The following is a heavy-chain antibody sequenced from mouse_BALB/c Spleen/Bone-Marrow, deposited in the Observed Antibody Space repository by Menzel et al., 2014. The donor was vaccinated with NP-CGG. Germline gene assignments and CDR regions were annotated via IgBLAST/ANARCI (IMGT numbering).Heavy chain of an antibody. J-gene: IGHJ4*01. V-gene: IGHV5-12-1*01. CDR2: ISSGGGST. D-gene: IGHD1-1*01. Sequence: EVQRVESGGGLVKPGGSLKLSCAASGFAFSSYDMSWVRQTPEKRLEWVAYISSGGGSTYYPDTVKGRFTISRDNAKNTLYLQMSSLKSEDTAMYYCARPLYYYGSSPFYAMDYWGRGTSVTVSS. CDR1: GFAFSSYD. CDR3: ARPLYYYGSSPFYAMDY.